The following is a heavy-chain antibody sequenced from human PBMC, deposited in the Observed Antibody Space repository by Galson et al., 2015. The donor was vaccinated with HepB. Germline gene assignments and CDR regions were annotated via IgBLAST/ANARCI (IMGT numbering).Heavy chain of an antibody. CDR1: GYSFTNYA. J-gene: IGHJ4*02. V-gene: IGHV1-18*01. CDR2: ISTYNGNT. CDR3: ATDERTYSGYGSSRN. Sequence: SVKVSCKASGYSFTNYAITWVRQAPGQGLEWMGWISTYNGNTNYVKKFQGRVTMTTDTSTTTAFMELRSLRSDDTAVYYCATDERTYSGYGSSRNWGQGTLVTVSS. D-gene: IGHD5-12*01.